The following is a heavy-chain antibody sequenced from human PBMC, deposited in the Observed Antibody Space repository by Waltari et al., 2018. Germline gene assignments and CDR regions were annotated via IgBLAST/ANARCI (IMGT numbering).Heavy chain of an antibody. Sequence: QVQLQQWGAGLLKPSETLSLTCAVYGGSFSGYYWSWIRQPPGTGLEWIGEINHSGSTNYNPSLKSRVTISVDTSKNQFSLKLSSVTAADTAVYYCARRPRGYCSSTSCKGYWFDPWGQGTLVTVSS. D-gene: IGHD2-2*03. J-gene: IGHJ5*02. CDR1: GGSFSGYY. CDR2: INHSGST. V-gene: IGHV4-34*01. CDR3: ARRPRGYCSSTSCKGYWFDP.